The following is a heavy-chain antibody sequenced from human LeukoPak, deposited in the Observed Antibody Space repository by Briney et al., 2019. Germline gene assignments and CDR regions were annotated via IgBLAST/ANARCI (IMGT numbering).Heavy chain of an antibody. V-gene: IGHV4-34*01. CDR2: INHSGST. J-gene: IGHJ4*02. CDR1: GGSFSGYY. CDR3: ARGYLEFDY. Sequence: SETLSLTCAVYGGSFSGYYWSWIRQPPGKGLEWIGEINHSGSTNYNPSLKSRVTISVDTSKNQFSLKLSSVTAADTAVYYCARGYLEFDYWGQGTLVTVSS. D-gene: IGHD3-10*01.